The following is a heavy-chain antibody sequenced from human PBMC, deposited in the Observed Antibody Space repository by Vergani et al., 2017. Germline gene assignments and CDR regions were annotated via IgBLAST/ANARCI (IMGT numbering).Heavy chain of an antibody. CDR2: INAGNGNT. V-gene: IGHV1-3*01. CDR1: GYTFTSYA. D-gene: IGHD6-19*01. J-gene: IGHJ4*02. Sequence: QVQLVQSGAEVKKPGASVKVSCKASGYTFTSYAMHWVRQAPGQRLEWMGWINAGNGNTKDSQKFQGRVTITRDTSASTAYMELSSLRSEDTAVYYGARDQGKAVGARDLFDYWGQGTLVTVSS. CDR3: ARDQGKAVGARDLFDY.